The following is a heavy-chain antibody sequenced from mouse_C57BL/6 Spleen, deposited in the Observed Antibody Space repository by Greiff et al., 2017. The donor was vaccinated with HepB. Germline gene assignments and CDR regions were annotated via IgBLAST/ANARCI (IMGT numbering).Heavy chain of an antibody. CDR3: ARSDYMWGAYAMGY. D-gene: IGHD2-12*01. CDR1: GYAFSSSW. Sequence: QVQLQQSGPELVKPGASVKISCKASGYAFSSSWMNWVKQSPGKGLEWIGRIYPGDGDTNYNGKFKGKATLTADKSSSTAYMQLSSLTSEDSAVYFCARSDYMWGAYAMGYWGQGTSVTGSS. J-gene: IGHJ4*01. CDR2: IYPGDGDT. V-gene: IGHV1-82*01.